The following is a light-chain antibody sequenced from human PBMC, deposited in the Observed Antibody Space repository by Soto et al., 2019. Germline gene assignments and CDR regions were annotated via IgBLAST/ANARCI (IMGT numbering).Light chain of an antibody. CDR1: QTISSL. CDR2: KAS. J-gene: IGKJ5*01. Sequence: DIQMTQSPSTLSGSVGDRVTITCRASQTISSLLAWYQQKPGKAPKLLIYKASTLKSGVPSRFSGSGSGTEFTLTISSLQPDDFATYYCQQSYSTPPITFGQGTRL. CDR3: QQSYSTPPIT. V-gene: IGKV1-5*03.